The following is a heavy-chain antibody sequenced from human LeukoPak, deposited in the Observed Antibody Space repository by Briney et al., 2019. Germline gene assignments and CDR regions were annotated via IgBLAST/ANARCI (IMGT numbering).Heavy chain of an antibody. CDR1: GGSISSYY. V-gene: IGHV4-34*01. J-gene: IGHJ6*02. D-gene: IGHD3-3*01. CDR2: INHSGST. Sequence: NSSETLSLTCTVSGGSISSYYWSWIRQPPGKGLEWIGEINHSGSTNYNPSLKSRVTISVDTSKNQFSLKLSSVTAADTAVYYCARGLNDFWSGYYFEYGMDVWGQGTTVTVSS. CDR3: ARGLNDFWSGYYFEYGMDV.